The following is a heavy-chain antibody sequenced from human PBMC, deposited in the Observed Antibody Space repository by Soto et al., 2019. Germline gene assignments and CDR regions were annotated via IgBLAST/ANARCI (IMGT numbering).Heavy chain of an antibody. CDR1: GGSFIGYY. Sequence: SETLSLTCAAYGGSFIGYYWNWVRQPPGKGLEWVGEINHRGSTNYNPSLKSRVTISIVTSKSQFSLKLNSLIATDTAVYYCARGAPWDSSGFYFDYWGQRGLVTVSS. CDR3: ARGAPWDSSGFYFDY. V-gene: IGHV4-34*01. CDR2: INHRGST. D-gene: IGHD6-19*01. J-gene: IGHJ4*02.